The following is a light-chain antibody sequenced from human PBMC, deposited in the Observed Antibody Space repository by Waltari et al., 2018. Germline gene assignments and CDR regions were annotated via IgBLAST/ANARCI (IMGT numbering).Light chain of an antibody. V-gene: IGKV2-30*01. J-gene: IGKJ2*03. CDR1: QSLVSRYGNIY. CDR2: KVS. Sequence: DVVMTQSPLSLPVTLGQPASISCRFIQSLVSRYGNIYLNWFQQRPGQSQRRLIYKVSRRDSGVPDRFSGSGSGTDFTLRISRVEAEDVGLYFCMQGTNWPQSFGQGTKLEIK. CDR3: MQGTNWPQS.